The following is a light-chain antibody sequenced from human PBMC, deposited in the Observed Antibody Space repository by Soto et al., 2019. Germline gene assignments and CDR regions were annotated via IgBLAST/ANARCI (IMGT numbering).Light chain of an antibody. Sequence: EIVMTQSPATLCVSPGERATLSCRASQSVSSNLAWYQQKAGQAPRLLIYGASTRATGIPDRFSGSGSGTEFTLTISSLQSGDFAVYYCQEYNNWPIYTFGQGTKLEIK. CDR1: QSVSSN. V-gene: IGKV3-15*01. CDR3: QEYNNWPIYT. CDR2: GAS. J-gene: IGKJ2*01.